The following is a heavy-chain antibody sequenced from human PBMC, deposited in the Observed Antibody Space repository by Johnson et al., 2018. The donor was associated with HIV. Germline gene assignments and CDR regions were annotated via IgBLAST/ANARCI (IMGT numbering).Heavy chain of an antibody. V-gene: IGHV3-11*04. CDR2: ISGSGNII. CDR1: GFTFSDYY. J-gene: IGHJ3*02. CDR3: AREATGTTNAFYM. D-gene: IGHD1-7*01. Sequence: QVQLVESGGGLVKPGGSLRLSCAASGFTFSDYYMTWIRQAPGKGLEWVSYISGSGNIIYYTDSLKGRFTISRDNAKNSLYLQMHSLRAEDTAVYYCAREATGTTNAFYMWGQGTMVTVSS.